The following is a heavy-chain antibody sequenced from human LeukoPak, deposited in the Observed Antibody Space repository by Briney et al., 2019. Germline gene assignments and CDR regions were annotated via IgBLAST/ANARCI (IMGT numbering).Heavy chain of an antibody. CDR3: ARVNFGHYYYMDV. V-gene: IGHV4-34*01. D-gene: IGHD3-10*01. CDR1: GGSFSGYY. Sequence: SETLSLTCAVYGGSFSGYYWSWIRQPPGKGLEWIGEINHSGSTNYNPSLKSRVTISVDTSKNQFSLKLSSVTAADTAVYYCARVNFGHYYYMDVWGKGTTVTISS. CDR2: INHSGST. J-gene: IGHJ6*03.